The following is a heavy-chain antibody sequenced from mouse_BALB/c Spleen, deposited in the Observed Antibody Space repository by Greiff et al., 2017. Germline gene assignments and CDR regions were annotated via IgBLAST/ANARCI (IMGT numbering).Heavy chain of an antibody. D-gene: IGHD4-1*02. J-gene: IGHJ2*01. Sequence: DVKLVESGGGLVQPGGSRKLSCAASGFTFSSFGMHWVRQAPEKGLEWVAYISSGCSTIYYADTVKGRFTISRDNPKNTLFLQMTSLRSEDTAMYYCARPSTGYYFDYWGQGTTLTVSS. CDR3: ARPSTGYYFDY. CDR1: GFTFSSFG. CDR2: ISSGCSTI. V-gene: IGHV5-17*02.